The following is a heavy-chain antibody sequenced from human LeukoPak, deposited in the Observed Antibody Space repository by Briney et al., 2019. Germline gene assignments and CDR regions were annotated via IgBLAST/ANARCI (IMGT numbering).Heavy chain of an antibody. J-gene: IGHJ4*02. CDR2: IRYDGSNK. CDR1: GFTFSSYG. Sequence: GGSLRLSCAASGFTFSSYGMHWVRQAPGKGLGWVAFIRYDGSNKYYADSVKGRFTISRDNSKNTLYLQMNSLRAEDTGVYYCAKGAYYYGSSGATDYWGEGTLVTVSS. CDR3: AKGAYYYGSSGATDY. V-gene: IGHV3-30*02. D-gene: IGHD3-22*01.